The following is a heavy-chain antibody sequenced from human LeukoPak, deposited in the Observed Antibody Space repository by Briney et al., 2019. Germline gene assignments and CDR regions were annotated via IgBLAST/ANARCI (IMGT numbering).Heavy chain of an antibody. J-gene: IGHJ4*02. CDR3: ARLLYDYYDSSGYSSPYFDY. Sequence: PSETLSLTCAVSGGSISSSHLYWGWIRQPPGKGLEWIGTIYSSGSTYYNPSLKSRVTISVDTSKNQFSLKLSSVTAADTAVHYCARLLYDYYDSSGYSSPYFDYWGQGTLVTVSS. V-gene: IGHV4-39*01. CDR1: GGSISSSHLY. D-gene: IGHD3-22*01. CDR2: IYSSGST.